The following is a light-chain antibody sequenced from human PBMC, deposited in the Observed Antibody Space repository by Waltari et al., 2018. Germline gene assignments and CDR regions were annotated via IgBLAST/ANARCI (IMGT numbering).Light chain of an antibody. CDR3: QQRSSWPFMYT. CDR2: AAS. V-gene: IGKV1-8*01. J-gene: IGKJ2*01. CDR1: QGFSRY. Sequence: AIRITQSPSSLSASTGDRGTLTCWASQGFSRYLAWYQQKPGKVPQLRIYAASTLQSGVPSRFSGSGSGTDFTLTISCLQSEDFATYYCQQRSSWPFMYTFGQGTKLEIK.